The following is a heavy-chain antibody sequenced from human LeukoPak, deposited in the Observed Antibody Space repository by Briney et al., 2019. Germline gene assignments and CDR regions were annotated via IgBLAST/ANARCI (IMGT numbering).Heavy chain of an antibody. CDR3: AKTPIYDSGWFDP. CDR2: ISGSGGST. V-gene: IGHV3-23*01. Sequence: GGSLRLSCAASGFTFNNYAMSWVRQAPGKGLEWVSAISGSGGSTYHADSVKGRFTISRDNSKNTLYLQMNSLRAEDTAVYYCAKTPIYDSGWFDPWGQGTLVTVSS. J-gene: IGHJ5*02. D-gene: IGHD3-22*01. CDR1: GFTFNNYA.